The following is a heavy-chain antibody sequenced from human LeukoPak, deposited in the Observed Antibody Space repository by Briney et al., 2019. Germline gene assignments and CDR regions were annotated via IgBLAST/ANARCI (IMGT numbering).Heavy chain of an antibody. Sequence: ASVKVSCKASGYTFTSYAMHWVRQAPGQRLEWMGWINAGNGNTKYSQKFQGRVTITRDTSASTAYMELSSLRSEDTAVYYCARDVTYSSSWTAPLGDYWGQGTLVTVSS. V-gene: IGHV1-3*01. CDR3: ARDVTYSSSWTAPLGDY. J-gene: IGHJ4*02. CDR2: INAGNGNT. CDR1: GYTFTSYA. D-gene: IGHD6-13*01.